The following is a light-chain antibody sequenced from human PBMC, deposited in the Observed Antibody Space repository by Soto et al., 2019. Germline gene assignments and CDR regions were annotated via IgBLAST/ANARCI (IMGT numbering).Light chain of an antibody. CDR3: SSYGASSTF. Sequence: QSALTQPASVSGSPGQSITIPCTGTSNDIGGYNYVSWYQQHPGKAPKLMIFDVSYRPSGISDRFSGSKSGNTASLTISGLQTEDEADSYCSSYGASSTFFGGGTKVTVL. CDR1: SNDIGGYNY. J-gene: IGLJ2*01. V-gene: IGLV2-14*03. CDR2: DVS.